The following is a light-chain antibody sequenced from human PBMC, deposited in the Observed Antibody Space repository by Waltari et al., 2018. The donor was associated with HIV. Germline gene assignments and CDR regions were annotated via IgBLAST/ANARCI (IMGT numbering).Light chain of an antibody. CDR2: EVI. V-gene: IGLV2-23*02. CDR1: SSDVGAYNL. CDR3: CSYSGTGVI. Sequence: QSAMTQPASVSGSLGQSITISCSGTSSDVGAYNLVSWYQKYPGKVPKLMIFEVIKRPSVVSDRFSGSRSGNTASLTISGLQTEDEGDYYCCSYSGTGVIFGGGTKVTVL. J-gene: IGLJ2*01.